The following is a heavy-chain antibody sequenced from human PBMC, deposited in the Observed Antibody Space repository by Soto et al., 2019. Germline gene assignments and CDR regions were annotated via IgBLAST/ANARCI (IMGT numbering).Heavy chain of an antibody. CDR2: ISAYNGNT. D-gene: IGHD3-22*01. J-gene: IGHJ4*02. Sequence: ALVKVSCKASGYTFTSYGISWGRQAPGQGLEWMGWISAYNGNTNYAQKLQGRVTMTTDTSTSTAYMELRSLRSDDTAVYYCARDYNVHYYDSSGYPQFDYWGQGTLVTVSS. CDR1: GYTFTSYG. V-gene: IGHV1-18*01. CDR3: ARDYNVHYYDSSGYPQFDY.